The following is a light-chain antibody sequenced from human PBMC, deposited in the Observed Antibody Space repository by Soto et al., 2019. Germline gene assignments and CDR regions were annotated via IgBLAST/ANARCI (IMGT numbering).Light chain of an antibody. Sequence: EIVMTQSPATLSVSPGERATLSCRASQSVSSNLAWYQQRPGQAPRLLIYSASTRASGISARFSGSGSGTEFTHRISSLQSEDFAVYYCLQYNNWPTLTFGQGTKVEIK. CDR2: SAS. CDR1: QSVSSN. J-gene: IGKJ1*01. V-gene: IGKV3-15*01. CDR3: LQYNNWPTLT.